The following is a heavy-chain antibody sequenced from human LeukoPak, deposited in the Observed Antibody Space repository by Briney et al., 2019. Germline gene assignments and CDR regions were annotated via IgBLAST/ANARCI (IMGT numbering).Heavy chain of an antibody. Sequence: SGGSLRLSCAASGFTFSSYSMNWVRQAPGTGLEWVSSITSSSSHVYYADSVKGRFTMSRDNAKNSLYLQMNSLRAEDTAVYYCARADMTTITYPDYWGQGTPVTVSS. D-gene: IGHD5-24*01. V-gene: IGHV3-21*01. CDR2: ITSSSSHV. J-gene: IGHJ4*02. CDR3: ARADMTTITYPDY. CDR1: GFTFSSYS.